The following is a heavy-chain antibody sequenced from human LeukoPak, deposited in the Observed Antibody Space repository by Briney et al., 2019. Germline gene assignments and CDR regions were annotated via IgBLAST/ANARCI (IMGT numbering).Heavy chain of an antibody. V-gene: IGHV3-11*01. CDR1: GFTFSDYY. Sequence: GGSLRLSCAASGFTFSDYYMSWIRQAPGKGLEWVSDISNSGSIKNYADSVKGRFTISRDNAKNSPYLQMNSLRAEDTALYYCARGTATVDYWGQGTLVTVSS. D-gene: IGHD5-24*01. J-gene: IGHJ4*02. CDR3: ARGTATVDY. CDR2: ISNSGSIK.